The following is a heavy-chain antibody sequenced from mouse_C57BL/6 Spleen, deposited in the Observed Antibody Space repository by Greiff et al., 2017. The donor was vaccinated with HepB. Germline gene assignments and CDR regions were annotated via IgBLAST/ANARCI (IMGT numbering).Heavy chain of an antibody. V-gene: IGHV1-19*01. Sequence: EVQLQQSGPVLVKPGASVKMSCKASGYTFTDYYMNWVKQSHGKSLEWIGVINPYNGGTSYNQKFKGKATLTVDTSSSTAYMELNSLTSEDSAVYYCSRRRDYAMDDWGQGTSVTVAS. CDR1: GYTFTDYY. CDR3: SRRRDYAMDD. J-gene: IGHJ4*01. CDR2: INPYNGGT.